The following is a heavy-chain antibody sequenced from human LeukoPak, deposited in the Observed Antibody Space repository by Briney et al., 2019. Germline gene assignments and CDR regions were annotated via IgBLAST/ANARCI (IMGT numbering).Heavy chain of an antibody. CDR1: GFTFSSYW. V-gene: IGHV3-7*01. J-gene: IGHJ6*03. Sequence: PGGSLRLSCAASGFTFSSYWMSWVRQAPGKGLEWVANIKQDGSEKYYVDSVKGRFTISRDNAKNSLYLQMNSLRVEDTAVYYCAKEGGPAAIYYYYYMDVWGKGTTVTISS. CDR3: AKEGGPAAIYYYYYMDV. D-gene: IGHD2-2*01. CDR2: IKQDGSEK.